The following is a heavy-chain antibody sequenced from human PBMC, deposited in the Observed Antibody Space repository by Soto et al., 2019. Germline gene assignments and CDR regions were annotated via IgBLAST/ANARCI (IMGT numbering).Heavy chain of an antibody. D-gene: IGHD3-9*01. J-gene: IGHJ4*02. CDR1: GFTFSSYA. V-gene: IGHV3-23*01. CDR3: AKGAWYDILTGYYNEYFDY. CDR2: ISGSGGST. Sequence: GGSLRLSCAASGFTFSSYAMSWVRQAPGKGLEWVSAISGSGGSTYYADSVKGRFTISRDNSKNTLYLQMNSLRAEDTAVDYCAKGAWYDILTGYYNEYFDYWGQGTLVTVSS.